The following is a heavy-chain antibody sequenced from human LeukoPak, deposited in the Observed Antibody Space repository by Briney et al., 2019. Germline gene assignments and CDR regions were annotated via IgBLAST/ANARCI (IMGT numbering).Heavy chain of an antibody. Sequence: ASVKVSCKASGYTFTSYDINWVRQATGQGLEWMGWMNPNSGNTGYAQKFQGRVTMTRNTSISTAYMELSSLRSEDTAVYYCARAPELSGVGDVWGQGTTVTVSS. J-gene: IGHJ6*02. D-gene: IGHD6-25*01. V-gene: IGHV1-8*01. CDR1: GYTFTSYD. CDR3: ARAPELSGVGDV. CDR2: MNPNSGNT.